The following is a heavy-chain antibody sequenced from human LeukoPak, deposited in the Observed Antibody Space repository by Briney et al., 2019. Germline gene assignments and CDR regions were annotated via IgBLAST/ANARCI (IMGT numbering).Heavy chain of an antibody. V-gene: IGHV3-23*01. CDR2: ISGSGGST. Sequence: GGSLRLSCAASGFTFSSYAMSWVRQAPGKGLEWVSAISGSGGSTYYADSVKGRFTISRDNSKNTLYLQMNSLRPEDTAVYQCPKGLRAFPHYFDYWGQRTLVTVSS. CDR3: PKGLRAFPHYFDY. CDR1: GFTFSSYA. D-gene: IGHD2-15*01. J-gene: IGHJ4*02.